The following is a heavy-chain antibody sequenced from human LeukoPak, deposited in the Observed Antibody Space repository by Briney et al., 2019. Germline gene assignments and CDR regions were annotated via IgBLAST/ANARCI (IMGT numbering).Heavy chain of an antibody. Sequence: GGSLRLSRAASWFNVNNHMNRVREAPGKGLEWVSVIYIGDTPYYADSVKRRFTISRDTSKNTLYLQMNSLRADDTAVYYCARAAWYSSSWLEGYYFVYWGQGALVTVCS. J-gene: IGHJ4*02. CDR3: ARAAWYSSSWLEGYYFVY. V-gene: IGHV3-53*01. CDR1: WFNVNNH. D-gene: IGHD6-13*01. CDR2: IYIGDTP.